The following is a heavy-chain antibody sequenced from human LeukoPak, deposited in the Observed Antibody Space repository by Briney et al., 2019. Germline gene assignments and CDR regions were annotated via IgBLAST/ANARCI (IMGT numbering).Heavy chain of an antibody. D-gene: IGHD5/OR15-5a*01. Sequence: GGSLRLSCATSGITFSSYAMSWVRQAPGKGLEWVSAINSGSITYYADSVKGRFTISRDNSKDTLYLQMNSLRAEDTAVYYCARNGLYDAFDIWGQGTMVTVSS. V-gene: IGHV3-23*01. CDR3: ARNGLYDAFDI. CDR2: INSGSIT. J-gene: IGHJ3*02. CDR1: GITFSSYA.